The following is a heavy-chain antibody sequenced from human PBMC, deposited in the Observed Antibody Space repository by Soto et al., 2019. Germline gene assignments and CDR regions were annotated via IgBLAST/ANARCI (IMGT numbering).Heavy chain of an antibody. J-gene: IGHJ4*02. Sequence: QVQLVQSGAEVKKPGASVKVSCKTSGYTFTDYAMHWVRQAPGQRLEWMGWINAGNVNTKFPHKFQGRVTITRDTXASTAYMELSNLTSEDTAIYYCVRSIMIVGADFGYWGKGTLVTVSS. D-gene: IGHD1-26*01. V-gene: IGHV1-3*01. CDR1: GYTFTDYA. CDR3: VRSIMIVGADFGY. CDR2: INAGNVNT.